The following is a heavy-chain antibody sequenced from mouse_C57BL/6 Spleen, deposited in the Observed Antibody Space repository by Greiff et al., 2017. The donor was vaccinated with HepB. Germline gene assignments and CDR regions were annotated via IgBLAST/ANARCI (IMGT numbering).Heavy chain of an antibody. CDR2: IYPGSGST. D-gene: IGHD1-1*01. Sequence: VQLQQPGAELVKPGASVKMSCKASGYTFTSYWITWVKQRPGQGLEWIGDIYPGSGSTNYNEKFKSKATLTVDTSSSTAYMQLSSLTSVDSAVYYCARWYYGSSYNFDYWGQGTTLTVSS. V-gene: IGHV1-55*01. CDR1: GYTFTSYW. CDR3: ARWYYGSSYNFDY. J-gene: IGHJ2*01.